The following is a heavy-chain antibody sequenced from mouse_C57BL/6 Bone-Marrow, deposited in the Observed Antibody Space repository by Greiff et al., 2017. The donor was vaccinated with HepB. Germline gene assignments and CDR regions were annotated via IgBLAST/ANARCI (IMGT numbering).Heavy chain of an antibody. CDR3: AKRFTTVVENYYAMDY. CDR1: GFSLTSYG. V-gene: IGHV2-5*01. Sequence: VKLVESGPGLVQPSQSLSITCTVSGFSLTSYGVHWVRQSPGKGLEWLGVIWRGGSTDYNAAFMSRLSITKDNSKSQVFFKMNSLQADDTAIYYCAKRFTTVVENYYAMDYWGQGTSVTVSS. J-gene: IGHJ4*01. CDR2: IWRGGST. D-gene: IGHD1-1*01.